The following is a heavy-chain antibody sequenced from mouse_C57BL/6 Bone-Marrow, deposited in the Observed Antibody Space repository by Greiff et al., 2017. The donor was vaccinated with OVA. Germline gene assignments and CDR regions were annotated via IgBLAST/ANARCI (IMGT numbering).Heavy chain of an antibody. CDR1: GYAFTNYL. CDR2: INPGSGGT. CDR3: AAGYSNYPFAY. V-gene: IGHV1-54*01. J-gene: IGHJ3*01. D-gene: IGHD2-5*01. Sequence: QVQLQQSGAELVRPGTSVKVSCKASGYAFTNYLIEWVKQRPGQGLEWIGVINPGSGGTNYNEKVKGKATLTADKSSSTAYMQLSSLTSEDSAVYFCAAGYSNYPFAYWGQGTLVTVSA.